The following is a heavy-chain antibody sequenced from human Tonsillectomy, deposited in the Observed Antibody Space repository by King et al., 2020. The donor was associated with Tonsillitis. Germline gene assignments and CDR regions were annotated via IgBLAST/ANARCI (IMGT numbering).Heavy chain of an antibody. CDR3: ARVHTSSYWYFDL. J-gene: IGHJ2*01. CDR1: GGSIGTYY. V-gene: IGHV4-59*01. D-gene: IGHD6-13*01. CDR2: IHYSGST. Sequence: HVQLQESGPGLVKTSETLSLTCSVSGGSIGTYYWSWIRQPPRKGLEWIGFIHYSGSTNYNTSLKSRVTTSVDTSKNQFSLRLTSVTAADTAVYYCARVHTSSYWYFDLWGRGTLATVSS.